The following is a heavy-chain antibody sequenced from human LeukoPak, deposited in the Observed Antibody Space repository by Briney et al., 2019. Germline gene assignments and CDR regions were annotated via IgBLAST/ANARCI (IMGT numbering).Heavy chain of an antibody. Sequence: PSETLSLTCTVSGGSVSSGSFYWSWIRQPPGKGLEWIGFIYYSGSTNYNPSLKSRVTISVDTSKNQFSLKLSSVTAADTAVYYCASLYCSRTSCYVDPWGQGTLVTVSS. CDR2: IYYSGST. V-gene: IGHV4-61*01. CDR1: GGSVSSGSFY. J-gene: IGHJ5*02. CDR3: ASLYCSRTSCYVDP. D-gene: IGHD2-2*01.